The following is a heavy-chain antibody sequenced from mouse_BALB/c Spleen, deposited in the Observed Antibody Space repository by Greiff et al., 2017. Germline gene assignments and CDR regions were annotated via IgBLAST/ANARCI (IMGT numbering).Heavy chain of an antibody. CDR3: ARQGTGTPYFDY. V-gene: IGHV5-6*03. J-gene: IGHJ2*01. CDR2: ISSGGSYT. CDR1: GFTFSSYG. D-gene: IGHD4-1*01. Sequence: EVKVVESGGGLVQPGGSRKLSCAASGFTFSSYGMSWVRQTPDKRLEWVATISSGGSYTYYPDSVKGRFTISRDNAKNTLYLQMSSLKSEDTAMYYCARQGTGTPYFDYWGQGTTLTVSS.